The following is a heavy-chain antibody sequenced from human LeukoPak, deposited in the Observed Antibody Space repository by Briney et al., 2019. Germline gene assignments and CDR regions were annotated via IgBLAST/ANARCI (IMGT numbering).Heavy chain of an antibody. CDR3: AKDWSDPCYYGSGSYYNAGLSFDY. Sequence: PGGSLRLSCAASGFTFSSYAMSWVRQAPGKGLEWVSAISGSGGSTYYADSVKGRFTISRDNSKNTLYLQMNSLRAEDTAVYHCAKDWSDPCYYGSGSYYNAGLSFDYWGQGTLVTVSS. CDR1: GFTFSSYA. V-gene: IGHV3-23*01. J-gene: IGHJ4*02. D-gene: IGHD3-10*01. CDR2: ISGSGGST.